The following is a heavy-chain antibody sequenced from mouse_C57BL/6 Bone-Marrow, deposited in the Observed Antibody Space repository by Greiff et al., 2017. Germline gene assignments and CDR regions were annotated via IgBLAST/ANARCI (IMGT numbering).Heavy chain of an antibody. CDR1: GYTFTSYC. CDR3: ANNWYFDV. J-gene: IGHJ1*03. CDR2: IYPGSGST. Sequence: QVQLQQSGAELVKPGASVKMSCKASGYTFTSYCITWVKQRPGQGLEWIGDIYPGSGSTNYNEKFKSKATLTVDTSSSAAYMQLSSLTSEDSAVYYCANNWYFDVWGTGTTVTVSS. V-gene: IGHV1-55*01.